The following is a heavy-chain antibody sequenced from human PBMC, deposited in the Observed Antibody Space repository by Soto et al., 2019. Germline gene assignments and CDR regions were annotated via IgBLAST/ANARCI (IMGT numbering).Heavy chain of an antibody. CDR1: GFTFSSYG. Sequence: GGSLRLSCAASGFTFSSYGMHWVRQAPGKGLEWVAAIWYDGSNKYYADSVKGRFTISRDNSKNTLYLQMNSLRAEDTAVYYCARPSYGDYYYYYGMDVCGQGTTVTVSS. CDR3: ARPSYGDYYYYYGMDV. D-gene: IGHD4-17*01. CDR2: IWYDGSNK. V-gene: IGHV3-33*01. J-gene: IGHJ6*02.